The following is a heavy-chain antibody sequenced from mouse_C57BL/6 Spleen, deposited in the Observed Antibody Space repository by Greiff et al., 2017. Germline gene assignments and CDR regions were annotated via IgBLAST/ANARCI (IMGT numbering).Heavy chain of an antibody. CDR3: AVYYYGSSYRYFDV. J-gene: IGHJ1*03. CDR1: GYTFTDYY. CDR2: IYPGSGNT. V-gene: IGHV1-76*01. D-gene: IGHD1-1*01. Sequence: VQLQQSGAELVRPGASVKLSCKASGYTFTDYYINWVKQRPGQGLEWIARIYPGSGNTYYNEKFKGKATLTAEKSSSTAYMQLSSLTSEDSAVYFCAVYYYGSSYRYFDVWGTGTTVTVSS.